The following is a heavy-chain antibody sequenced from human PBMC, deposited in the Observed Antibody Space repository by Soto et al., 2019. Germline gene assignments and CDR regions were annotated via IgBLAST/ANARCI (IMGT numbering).Heavy chain of an antibody. CDR3: ARVREDRFDSSHINRFDP. Sequence: SETLSLTCTVSGGSISSGDYYWSWIRQPPGKGLEWIGYIYYSGSTYYNPSLKSRVTISVDTSKNQFSLKLSSVTAADTAVYYCARVREDRFDSSHINRFDPWGKGTLVTVAS. V-gene: IGHV4-30-4*01. D-gene: IGHD2-15*01. CDR1: GGSISSGDYY. J-gene: IGHJ5*02. CDR2: IYYSGST.